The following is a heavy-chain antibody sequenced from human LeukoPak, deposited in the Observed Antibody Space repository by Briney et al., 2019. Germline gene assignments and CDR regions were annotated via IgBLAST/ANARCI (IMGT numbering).Heavy chain of an antibody. V-gene: IGHV1-8*03. J-gene: IGHJ5*02. D-gene: IGHD1-20*01. CDR3: TRGPFLNGNAYNWFDP. CDR1: GYTFTSFD. Sequence: ASVKVSCKTSGYTFTSFDINWVRHTTGHGPEWMGWVNCDNGNTRYARKFQGRVAIARYTSTSTVYLELNNLSSDDTAMYYCTRGPFLNGNAYNWFDPWGQGTLVTVSS. CDR2: VNCDNGNT.